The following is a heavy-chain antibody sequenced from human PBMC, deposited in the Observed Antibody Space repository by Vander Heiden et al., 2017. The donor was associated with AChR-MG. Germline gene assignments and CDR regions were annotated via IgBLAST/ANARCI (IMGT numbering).Heavy chain of an antibody. CDR2: IYYTGKT. J-gene: IGHJ5*02. Sequence: QFQLQESGPGLVEAAGPLSLICPVSDGSIGRRSAYWAWIRQPPGKGLEWIGNIYYTGKTYYNASLRSRGTISVDTSKNQFSLRLTSVTAADTAVYYCARLPNYGDLGIDPWGQGTLVTVSS. CDR3: ARLPNYGDLGIDP. D-gene: IGHD4-17*01. V-gene: IGHV4-39*01. CDR1: DGSIGRRSAY.